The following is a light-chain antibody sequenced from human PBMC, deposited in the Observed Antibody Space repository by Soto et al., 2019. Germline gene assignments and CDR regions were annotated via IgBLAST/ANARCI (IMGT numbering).Light chain of an antibody. J-gene: IGLJ2*01. CDR3: CSYAGSFVV. Sequence: QSVLTQPSSVSGSPGQSVTISCTGTSSDVGGYNYVSWYQQHPGKAPKLMIYDVSKRPSGVPDRFSGSKSGNTASLTISGLQAEDEADYYCCSYAGSFVVFGGGTKRTVL. V-gene: IGLV2-11*01. CDR2: DVS. CDR1: SSDVGGYNY.